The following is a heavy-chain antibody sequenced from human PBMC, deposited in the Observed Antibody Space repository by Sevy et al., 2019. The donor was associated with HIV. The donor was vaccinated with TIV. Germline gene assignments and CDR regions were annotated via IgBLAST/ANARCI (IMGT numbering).Heavy chain of an antibody. J-gene: IGHJ3*02. CDR1: GFTVGSNY. CDR2: IYSGVTT. V-gene: IGHV3-53*01. Sequence: GESLKISCAASGFTVGSNYMSWVRQTPGKGLEWVSIIYSGVTTSYADSVKGRFTIYRDNSKNTLYLQMNSLRAEDTAVYYCARVSVYYYDSSGYYTTGNAFDIWGQGTMVTVSS. D-gene: IGHD3-22*01. CDR3: ARVSVYYYDSSGYYTTGNAFDI.